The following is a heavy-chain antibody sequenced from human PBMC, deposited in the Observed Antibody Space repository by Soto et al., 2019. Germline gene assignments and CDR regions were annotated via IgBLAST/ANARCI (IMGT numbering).Heavy chain of an antibody. J-gene: IGHJ4*02. D-gene: IGHD3-16*01. CDR1: GVTFSSYA. V-gene: IGHV3-30-3*01. Sequence: QVQLVESGGGVVQPGRSLRLSCAASGVTFSSYAMHWVRRAPGKGLEWMAVMSYDGSNKYYADSVKGRFTISRDNSKNMLYLQMNSLRPEDTARYYCARDGGAYWGQGTLVIVSS. CDR2: MSYDGSNK. CDR3: ARDGGAY.